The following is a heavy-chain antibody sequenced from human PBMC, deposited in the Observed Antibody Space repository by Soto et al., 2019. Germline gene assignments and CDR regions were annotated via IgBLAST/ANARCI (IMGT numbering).Heavy chain of an antibody. CDR3: ARESRGNSFGSGDY. Sequence: QVQLVQSGTEVKKPGASVKVSCKASGYTFSSYGISWVRQAPGQGLEWMGWISGYNGNRKNAQELQGRVTMTTDTSTSTAYMELRSLRSDDTAVYYCARESRGNSFGSGDYWGQGTLVTVSS. J-gene: IGHJ4*02. V-gene: IGHV1-18*01. D-gene: IGHD5-18*01. CDR2: ISGYNGNR. CDR1: GYTFSSYG.